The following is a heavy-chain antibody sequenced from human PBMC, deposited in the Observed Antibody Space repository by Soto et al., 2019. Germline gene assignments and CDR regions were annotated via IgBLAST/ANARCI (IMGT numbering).Heavy chain of an antibody. CDR2: IYSGGYT. Sequence: EVQLVESGGDLVQRGGSLRLSCAASGFDVSNTDMSWVRQAPGKGLEWVSVIYSGGYTNYADSVKGRFIVSRDSPKNILYLQMDSLRAEDTAVYYCAREAIIVIAAPEYYFDYWGQGTLVTVSS. CDR1: GFDVSNTD. D-gene: IGHD3-22*01. J-gene: IGHJ4*02. V-gene: IGHV3-66*01. CDR3: AREAIIVIAAPEYYFDY.